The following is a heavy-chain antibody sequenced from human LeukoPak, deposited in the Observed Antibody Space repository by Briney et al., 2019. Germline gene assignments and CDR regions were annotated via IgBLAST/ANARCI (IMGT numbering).Heavy chain of an antibody. Sequence: GGSLRLSCAASGFTFVDYGMSWVRQAPGKGLEWVSGINWNGGSTGYADSVKGRLTISRDNAKNSLYLQMNCLRAEDTALYHCARGGPDTAMDYWGQGTLVTVSS. CDR3: ARGGPDTAMDY. J-gene: IGHJ4*02. CDR1: GFTFVDYG. CDR2: INWNGGST. V-gene: IGHV3-20*01. D-gene: IGHD5-18*01.